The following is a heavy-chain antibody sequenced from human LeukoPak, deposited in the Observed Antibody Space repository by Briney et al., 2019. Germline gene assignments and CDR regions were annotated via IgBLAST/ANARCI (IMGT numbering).Heavy chain of an antibody. CDR1: GGSISSGSYY. V-gene: IGHV4-61*02. Sequence: SETLSLTCTVSGGSISSGSYYWSWIRQPAGKGLEWIGRIYTSGSTNYNPSLKSRVTISVDTSKNQFSLKLSSVTAADTAVYYCARATRLDWVDYWGQGTLVTASS. J-gene: IGHJ4*02. D-gene: IGHD2-21*01. CDR3: ARATRLDWVDY. CDR2: IYTSGST.